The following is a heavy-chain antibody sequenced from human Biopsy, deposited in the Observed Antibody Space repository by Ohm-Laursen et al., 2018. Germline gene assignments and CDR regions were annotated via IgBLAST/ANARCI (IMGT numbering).Heavy chain of an antibody. CDR2: ISGGGTI. Sequence: SLSLSCTASGFSFSDYHMRWIRQAPGRGLEWVSYISGGGTIYYGDSMKGRVTISRDNAKNSLYLQMHSLRAEDTAVYYCARDTRWSPYSMDVWGQGTTGTVSS. J-gene: IGHJ6*02. V-gene: IGHV3-11*01. D-gene: IGHD4-23*01. CDR1: GFSFSDYH. CDR3: ARDTRWSPYSMDV.